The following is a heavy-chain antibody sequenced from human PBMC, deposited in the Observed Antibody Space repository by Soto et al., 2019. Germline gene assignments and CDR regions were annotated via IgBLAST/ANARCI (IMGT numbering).Heavy chain of an antibody. Sequence: PSETLSLTCTVSGDSIFGGDYYWSWIRQAPGKGLQWVGSIYYSGRTYYNPSLESRIAMTVDTSQNQFSLKLSSVTAADSAVYFCARDVDSTILKPNDAFGIWGQGSMVTVPS. V-gene: IGHV4-30-4*01. J-gene: IGHJ3*02. D-gene: IGHD5-18*01. CDR3: ARDVDSTILKPNDAFGI. CDR2: IYYSGRT. CDR1: GDSIFGGDYY.